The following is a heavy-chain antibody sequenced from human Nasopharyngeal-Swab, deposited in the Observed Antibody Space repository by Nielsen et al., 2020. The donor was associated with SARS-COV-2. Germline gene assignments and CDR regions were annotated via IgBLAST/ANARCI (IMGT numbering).Heavy chain of an antibody. V-gene: IGHV3-21*01. J-gene: IGHJ4*02. CDR2: ISSSSSYI. CDR1: GFTFSSYS. D-gene: IGHD2-2*01. CDR3: ARCSSTSCYVDY. Sequence: GESLKISCAASGFTFSSYSMNWVRQAPGKGLEWVSSISSSSSYIYYADSVKGRFTISRDNAKNSLYLQMNSPRAEDTAVYYCARCSSTSCYVDYWGQGTLVTVSS.